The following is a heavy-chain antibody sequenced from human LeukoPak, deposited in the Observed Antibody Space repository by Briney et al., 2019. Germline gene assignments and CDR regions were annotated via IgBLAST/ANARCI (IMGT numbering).Heavy chain of an antibody. CDR2: IYSGGST. D-gene: IGHD2-2*02. J-gene: IGHJ4*02. V-gene: IGHV3-66*01. Sequence: WVSVIYSGGSTYYADSVKGRFTISRGNSKNTLYLQVNSLRAEDTAVYYCARDIYGRYFDYWGQGTLVTVSS. CDR3: ARDIYGRYFDY.